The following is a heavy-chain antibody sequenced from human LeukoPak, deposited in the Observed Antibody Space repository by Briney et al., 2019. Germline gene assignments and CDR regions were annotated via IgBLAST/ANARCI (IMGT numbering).Heavy chain of an antibody. CDR1: GFTFSGYW. J-gene: IGHJ4*02. V-gene: IGHV3-7*01. Sequence: QPGGSLRLSCAASGFTFSGYWMSWVRQAPGKGLEWVATIKQDESEKTYVDSVEGRFTSSRDNAKSSLYLQMNSLRAEDTAVYYCARWAPGIAAAGTFHFDYWGQGTLVTVSS. CDR2: IKQDESEK. CDR3: ARWAPGIAAAGTFHFDY. D-gene: IGHD6-13*01.